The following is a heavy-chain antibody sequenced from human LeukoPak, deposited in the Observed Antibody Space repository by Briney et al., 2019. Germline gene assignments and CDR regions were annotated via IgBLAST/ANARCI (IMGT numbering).Heavy chain of an antibody. CDR2: IYHSGST. CDR3: ASHYDFRREFDY. Sequence: TSETLSLTCTVSGYSISSGYYWGWIRQPPGKGLEWIGSIYHSGSTYYNPSLKSRVTISVDTSKNQFSLQLSSVTVADTAVYYCASHYDFRREFDYWGQGTLVTVSS. J-gene: IGHJ4*02. V-gene: IGHV4-38-2*02. D-gene: IGHD3-3*01. CDR1: GYSISSGYY.